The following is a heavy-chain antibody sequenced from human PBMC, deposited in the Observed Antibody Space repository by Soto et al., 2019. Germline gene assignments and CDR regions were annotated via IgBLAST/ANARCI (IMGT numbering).Heavy chain of an antibody. CDR1: GGSISSYY. J-gene: IGHJ3*02. V-gene: IGHV4-59*01. CDR3: ARGIYSSSYLDI. Sequence: QVQLQESGPGLVKPSETLSLTCTVSGGSISSYYWSWIRQPPGKGLEWIGYLYYSGSTNYNPSPKSRVTMSVDTSKNQFSLKLSSVTAADTAVYYCARGIYSSSYLDIWGQGSMVTVSS. D-gene: IGHD6-13*01. CDR2: LYYSGST.